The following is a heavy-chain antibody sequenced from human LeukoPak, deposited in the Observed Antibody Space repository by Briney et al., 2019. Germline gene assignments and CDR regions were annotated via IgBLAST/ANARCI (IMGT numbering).Heavy chain of an antibody. CDR2: IYYSGST. Sequence: SETLSLTCTVSGGSISSSSYYWGWIRQPLGKGLEWIGSIYYSGSTYYNPSLKSRVTISVDTSKNQFSLKLSSVTAADTAVYYCARGAIVVVPAAMVGMDVWGQGTTVTVSS. V-gene: IGHV4-39*01. J-gene: IGHJ6*02. D-gene: IGHD2-2*01. CDR1: GGSISSSSYY. CDR3: ARGAIVVVPAAMVGMDV.